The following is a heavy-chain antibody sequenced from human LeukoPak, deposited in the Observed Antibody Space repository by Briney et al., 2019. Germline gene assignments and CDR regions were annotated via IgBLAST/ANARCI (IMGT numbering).Heavy chain of an antibody. CDR1: GGSITSYY. J-gene: IGHJ4*02. Sequence: AATLSLTCTVSGGSITSYYRSWIRQSPGKGLEWIGFMYYSGTTNYNPSLKSRVTISLGMSKNQFSLKLSSVTAADTAVYYCARLPMAVTPHVDYWGQGTLVTVSS. CDR3: ARLPMAVTPHVDY. CDR2: MYYSGTT. D-gene: IGHD2-21*02. V-gene: IGHV4-59*01.